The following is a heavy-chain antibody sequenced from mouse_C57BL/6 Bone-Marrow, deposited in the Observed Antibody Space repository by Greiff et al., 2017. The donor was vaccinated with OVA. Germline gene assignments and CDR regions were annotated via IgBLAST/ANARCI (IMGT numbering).Heavy chain of an antibody. D-gene: IGHD1-3*01. Sequence: EVQGVESGGGLVKPGGSLKLSCAASGFTFSSYAMSWVRQTPEKRLEWVATISDGGSYTYYPDNVKGRFTISRDNAKNNLYLQMSHLKSEDTAMYYCASYNYAMDYWGQGTSVTVSS. CDR2: ISDGGSYT. CDR1: GFTFSSYA. CDR3: ASYNYAMDY. V-gene: IGHV5-4*01. J-gene: IGHJ4*01.